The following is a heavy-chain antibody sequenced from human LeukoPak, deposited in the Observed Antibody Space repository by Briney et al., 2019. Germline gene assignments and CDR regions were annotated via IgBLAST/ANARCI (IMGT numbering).Heavy chain of an antibody. CDR2: MGLRDSDK. CDR3: AKGGSHDFDF. Sequence: QPGGSLRLSCVASGFIFSNYWMAWVRQPPGKGLEWVANMGLRDSDKYYVDSVKGRFTISRDNAKNSMYLEMNSLRAEDTAVYYCAKGGSHDFDFWDRGTLVTVSS. J-gene: IGHJ4*02. V-gene: IGHV3-7*01. D-gene: IGHD3-10*01. CDR1: GFIFSNYW.